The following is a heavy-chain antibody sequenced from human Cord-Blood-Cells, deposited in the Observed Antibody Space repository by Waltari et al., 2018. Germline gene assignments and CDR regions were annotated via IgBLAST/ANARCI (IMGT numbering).Heavy chain of an antibody. D-gene: IGHD3-9*01. CDR1: GYTFTSYY. Sequence: QVQLVQSGAEVKKPGASVKVSCKASGYTFTSYYMHWVRQAPGQGLEWMGIINPSGGSTSYAQKFQGRVTMTRDTSTSTVYMKLSSLRSEDTAVYYCARDTTYYDILTGNYFDYWGQGTLVTVSS. CDR3: ARDTTYYDILTGNYFDY. J-gene: IGHJ4*02. V-gene: IGHV1-46*03. CDR2: INPSGGST.